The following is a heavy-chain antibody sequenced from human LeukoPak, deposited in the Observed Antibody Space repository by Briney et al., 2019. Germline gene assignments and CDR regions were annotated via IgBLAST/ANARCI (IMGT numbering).Heavy chain of an antibody. CDR1: GFTFSSYA. J-gene: IGHJ6*02. V-gene: IGHV3-23*01. CDR2: ISGSGGST. D-gene: IGHD4-17*01. CDR3: AKDNGNYGDYRDCYYGMDV. Sequence: PGGSLRLSCAASGFTFSSYAMSWVRQAPGKGLEWVSAISGSGGSTYYADSVKGRFTISRDNSKNTLYLQMNSLRAEDTAVYYCAKDNGNYGDYRDCYYGMDVWGQGTTVTVSS.